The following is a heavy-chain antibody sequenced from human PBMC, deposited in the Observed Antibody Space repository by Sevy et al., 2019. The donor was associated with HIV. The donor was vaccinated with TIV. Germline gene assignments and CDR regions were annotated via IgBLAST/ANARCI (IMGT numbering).Heavy chain of an antibody. Sequence: ASVKVSCKASGGTFSSYAISWVRQAPGQGLEWMGGIIPIFGTANYAQKFQGRVTITADESTSTAYMELSSLRSEDTAVYYCASGYCSSTSCYRQNWFDPWGQGTLVTVSS. J-gene: IGHJ5*02. CDR3: ASGYCSSTSCYRQNWFDP. CDR2: IIPIFGTA. D-gene: IGHD2-2*01. V-gene: IGHV1-69*13. CDR1: GGTFSSYA.